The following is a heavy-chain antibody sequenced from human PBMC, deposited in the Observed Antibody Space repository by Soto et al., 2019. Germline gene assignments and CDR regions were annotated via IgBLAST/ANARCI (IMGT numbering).Heavy chain of an antibody. V-gene: IGHV4-4*09. CDR2: IYRSGST. D-gene: IGHD3-16*01. CDR3: ARTLDYGHMDV. J-gene: IGHJ6*03. Sequence: PSESLSLICTVSGDSVRNQYWSWIRRPPGRGLEWIGYIYRSGSTKYNPSLKSRLTISVDTSKNQFSLKLSSVTAAATAVYYCARTLDYGHMDVWGKGTTVTVSS. CDR1: GDSVRNQY.